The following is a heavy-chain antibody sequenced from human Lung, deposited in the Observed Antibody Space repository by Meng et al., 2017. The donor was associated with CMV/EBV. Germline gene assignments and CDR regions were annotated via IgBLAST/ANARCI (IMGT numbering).Heavy chain of an antibody. D-gene: IGHD1-7*01. V-gene: IGHV4-31*03. J-gene: IGHJ6*02. CDR3: ARDRFSITGTTYLGFGMDV. Sequence: SETXSLXXTVSGGSITSGNYYWTWIRQHPGKGLEWIGFIYHGGSTDYNPSLKSRLTISVDTSKNQFSLKLSSVTAADTAVYYCARDRFSITGTTYLGFGMDVWGQGTXVTVSS. CDR2: IYHGGST. CDR1: GGSITSGNYY.